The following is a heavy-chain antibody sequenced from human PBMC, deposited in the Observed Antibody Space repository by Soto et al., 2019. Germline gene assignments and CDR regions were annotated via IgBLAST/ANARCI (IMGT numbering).Heavy chain of an antibody. Sequence: QVQLQQWGAGLLKPSETLSLTCAVYGGSFSGYYWTWIRQTPGKGLEWIGEINHSGSTNYNPSLKSRVSISADPSTNQFSLNLTSVTAADTAVYYSARGECSCNYCSTRWALDIWCQGTVGPVSS. CDR2: INHSGST. CDR3: ARGECSCNYCSTRWALDI. J-gene: IGHJ3*02. D-gene: IGHD4-4*01. CDR1: GGSFSGYY. V-gene: IGHV4-34*01.